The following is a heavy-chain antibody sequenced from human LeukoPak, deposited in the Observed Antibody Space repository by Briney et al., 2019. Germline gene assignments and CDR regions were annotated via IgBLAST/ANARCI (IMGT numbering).Heavy chain of an antibody. CDR1: GYTFTGYY. Sequence: GASVKVSCKASGYTFTGYYMHWVRQAPGQGLEWMGWINPNSGGTNYAQKFQGRVTMTRDTSISTAYMELSRLRSDNTAVYYCARDSGSSSWLRYFDYWGQGTLVTVSS. V-gene: IGHV1-2*02. D-gene: IGHD6-13*01. J-gene: IGHJ4*02. CDR2: INPNSGGT. CDR3: ARDSGSSSWLRYFDY.